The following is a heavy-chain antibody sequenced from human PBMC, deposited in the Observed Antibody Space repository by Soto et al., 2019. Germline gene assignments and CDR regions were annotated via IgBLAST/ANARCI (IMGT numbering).Heavy chain of an antibody. CDR1: GFTFGDYA. CDR2: IRSKPYGVTA. D-gene: IGHD5-12*01. V-gene: IGHV3-49*03. CDR3: ARGIWEMATIRPENY. J-gene: IGHJ4*02. Sequence: GGSLRLSCTASGFTFGDYAMSWFRQAPGKGLEWVGFIRSKPYGVTAEYAASVKGRSTISRDDSKSIAYLQMNSLTTEDTAVYYCARGIWEMATIRPENYWGQGTPVTVSS.